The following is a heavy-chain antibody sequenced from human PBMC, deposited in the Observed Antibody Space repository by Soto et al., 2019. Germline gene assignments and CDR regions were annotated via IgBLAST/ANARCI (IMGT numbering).Heavy chain of an antibody. CDR3: ARGSRQIGTVTALYFYYAVDV. V-gene: IGHV4-34*01. CDR2: INHGGST. D-gene: IGHD4-4*01. Sequence: PSETLSLTCGGYGGSFSGYYWIWIRQPPGKGLEWIGEINHGGSTKYNPSLKRRVTISVDTSKNQFSLKVSSVTVADTAVYYCARGSRQIGTVTALYFYYAVDVWGQGTTVTVSS. CDR1: GGSFSGYY. J-gene: IGHJ6*02.